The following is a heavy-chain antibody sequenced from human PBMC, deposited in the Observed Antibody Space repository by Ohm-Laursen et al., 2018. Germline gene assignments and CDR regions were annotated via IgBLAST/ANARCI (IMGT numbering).Heavy chain of an antibody. D-gene: IGHD3-16*01. V-gene: IGHV4-38-2*02. CDR2: IYHSGST. CDR3: ARDWGNDYFYYGMDV. J-gene: IGHJ6*02. Sequence: TLSLTCVVSGSSISSGYYWGWIRHPPGKGLEWIGSIYHSGSTYYNPSLKSRVTISIDTSKNQFSLKLSSVTAADTSVYYCARDWGNDYFYYGMDVWGQGTTVTVSS. CDR1: GSSISSGYY.